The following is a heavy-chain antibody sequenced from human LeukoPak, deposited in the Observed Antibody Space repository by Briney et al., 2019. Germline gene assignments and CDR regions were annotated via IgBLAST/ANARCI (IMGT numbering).Heavy chain of an antibody. Sequence: GGSLRLSCAASGFTFSNYWMNWVRQAPGKGLEWVANIKQDGSEKYYVDSVKGRFTISRDNAKNSLYLQMNSLRAEDTAVYYCARSNLDGDYGNYRPFDYWGQGTLVTVSS. CDR3: ARSNLDGDYGNYRPFDY. J-gene: IGHJ4*02. V-gene: IGHV3-7*01. D-gene: IGHD4-11*01. CDR2: IKQDGSEK. CDR1: GFTFSNYW.